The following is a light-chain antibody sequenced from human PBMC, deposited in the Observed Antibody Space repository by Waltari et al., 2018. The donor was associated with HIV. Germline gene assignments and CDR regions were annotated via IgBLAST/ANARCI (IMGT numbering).Light chain of an antibody. CDR1: SGAFTSAFH. V-gene: IGLV7-43*01. Sequence: QTVVTQESSLTVSPGGTVTLTCASNSGAFTSAFHPNWIQQKPGQTPRALIYSTAYNHSWTPARFSGSLLGGKAALTLSTVQPEDEAAYYCLLYFGGAWVFGGGTKLTVL. CDR2: STA. J-gene: IGLJ3*02. CDR3: LLYFGGAWV.